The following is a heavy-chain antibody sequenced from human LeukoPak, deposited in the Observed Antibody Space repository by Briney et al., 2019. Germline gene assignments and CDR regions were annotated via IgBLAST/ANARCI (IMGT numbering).Heavy chain of an antibody. CDR3: ARVVAATTGIDY. Sequence: SQTLSLTCTVSGGSISSGDYYWSWIHQPPGKGLEWIGYIYYSGSTYYNPSLKSRVTISVDTSKNQFSLKLSSVTAADTAVYYCARVVAATTGIDYWGQGTLVTVSS. CDR1: GGSISSGDYY. D-gene: IGHD2-15*01. V-gene: IGHV4-30-4*01. J-gene: IGHJ4*02. CDR2: IYYSGST.